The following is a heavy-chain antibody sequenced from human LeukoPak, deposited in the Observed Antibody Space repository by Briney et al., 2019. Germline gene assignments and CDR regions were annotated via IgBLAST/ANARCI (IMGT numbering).Heavy chain of an antibody. J-gene: IGHJ4*02. Sequence: ASVTVSCKASGYTFTGYYMHWVRQAPGQGLEWMGWINPNSGGTNYAQKFQGRVNMTRDTSISTAHMELSRLSSDDTAVYYCARDLGDTYGSVRDFDYWGQRTRVTVSS. CDR2: INPNSGGT. CDR3: ARDLGDTYGSVRDFDY. CDR1: GYTFTGYY. V-gene: IGHV1-2*02. D-gene: IGHD3-10*01.